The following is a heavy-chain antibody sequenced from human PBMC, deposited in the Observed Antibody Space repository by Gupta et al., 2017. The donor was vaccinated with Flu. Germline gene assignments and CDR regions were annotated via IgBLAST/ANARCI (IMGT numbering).Heavy chain of an antibody. CDR3: AKGHSAV. CDR2: IKEDGSRN. D-gene: IGHD5-18*01. J-gene: IGHJ4*02. CDR1: W. Sequence: WMTWLRQVPGKGLEWVANIKEDGSRNYYVDSVEGRFSISRDTAKNSVYLLLSSLRVEDTAMYFCAKGHSAVWGRGTLVTVSS. V-gene: IGHV3-7*01.